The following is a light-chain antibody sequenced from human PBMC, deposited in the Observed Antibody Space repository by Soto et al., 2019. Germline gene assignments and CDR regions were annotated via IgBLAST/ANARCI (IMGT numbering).Light chain of an antibody. CDR2: AAS. Sequence: AIRMTQSPSSFSASTGDRVTITCRASQGMSSYLAWYHQKPGKAPKLLIYAASTLQSGVPSRFSGSGSGTDFTLTISCLQSEDFATYYCQEYYSYPRTFGQGTKVEIK. CDR1: QGMSSY. V-gene: IGKV1-8*01. J-gene: IGKJ1*01. CDR3: QEYYSYPRT.